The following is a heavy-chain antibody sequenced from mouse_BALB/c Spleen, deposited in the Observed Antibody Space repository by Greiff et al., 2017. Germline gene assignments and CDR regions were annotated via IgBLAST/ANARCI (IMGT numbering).Heavy chain of an antibody. V-gene: IGHV1S56*01. D-gene: IGHD3-1*01. CDR2: IYPGDGST. Sequence: VQLKESGPELVKPGALVKISCKASGYSFTSYDINWVKQRPGQVLEWIGWIYPGDGSTRYNEKFKSKATLTADKSSSTAYMQLSSLTSDNSAVYCCARASWALVAMDYWGQGTSVTVSS. J-gene: IGHJ4*01. CDR1: GYSFTSYD. CDR3: ARASWALVAMDY.